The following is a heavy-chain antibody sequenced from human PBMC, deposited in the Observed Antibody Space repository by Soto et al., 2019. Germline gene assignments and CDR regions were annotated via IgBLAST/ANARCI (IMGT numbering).Heavy chain of an antibody. CDR1: GGTFSSYA. D-gene: IGHD2-15*01. CDR2: IIPIFGTA. V-gene: IGHV1-69*06. CDR3: ARDPVVVAATHYYYGMDV. Sequence: ASVKVSCTASGGTFSSYAISWVRQAPGQGLEWMGGIIPIFGTANYAQKFQGRVRITADKSTSSAYMELSSLRSEDTAVYYCARDPVVVAATHYYYGMDVWGQGTTVTVSS. J-gene: IGHJ6*02.